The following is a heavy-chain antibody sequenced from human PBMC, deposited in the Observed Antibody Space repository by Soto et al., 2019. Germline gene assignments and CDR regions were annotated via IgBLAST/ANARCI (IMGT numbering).Heavy chain of an antibody. D-gene: IGHD3-3*01. CDR2: MNPNSGNT. J-gene: IGHJ6*03. V-gene: IGHV1-8*01. Sequence: TGKGLEWMGWMNPNSGNTGYAQKFQGRVTMTRNTSISTAYMELSSLRSEDTAVYYCARAGSITIFGVVSSFYYYYYMDVWGKGTTVPVSS. CDR3: ARAGSITIFGVVSSFYYYYYMDV.